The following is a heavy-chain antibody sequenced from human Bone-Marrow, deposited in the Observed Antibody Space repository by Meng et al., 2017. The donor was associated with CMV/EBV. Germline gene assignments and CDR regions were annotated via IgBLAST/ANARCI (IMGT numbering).Heavy chain of an antibody. J-gene: IGHJ5*02. CDR1: GFTFSSYE. CDR2: INSYGSTI. D-gene: IGHD3-22*01. CDR3: ARVPRLSYYYESSGHPTHWFDP. Sequence: GGSLRLSCAASGFTFSSYEMNWVRQAPGKGLEWVSYINSYGSTIYYADSVKGRFTISRDNTKNSLYLQIYSLRAEDTAVYYCARVPRLSYYYESSGHPTHWFDPWGQGTRVTVSS. V-gene: IGHV3-48*03.